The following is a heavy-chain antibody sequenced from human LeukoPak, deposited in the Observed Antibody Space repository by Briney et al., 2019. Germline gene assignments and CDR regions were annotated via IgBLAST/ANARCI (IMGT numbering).Heavy chain of an antibody. D-gene: IGHD3-10*01. Sequence: ASVKVSCKASGYTFTGYYMHWVRQAPGQGLEWMGWINPNSGGTNYAQKFQGRVTMTRDTSISTAYMELSRLSPDDTAVYYCANLGHSGSYSDYWGQGTLVTVSS. J-gene: IGHJ4*02. CDR2: INPNSGGT. V-gene: IGHV1-2*02. CDR3: ANLGHSGSYSDY. CDR1: GYTFTGYY.